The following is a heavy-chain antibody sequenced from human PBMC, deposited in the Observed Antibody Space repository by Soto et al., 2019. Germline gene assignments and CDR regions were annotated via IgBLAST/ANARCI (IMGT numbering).Heavy chain of an antibody. Sequence: QLQLQESGPGLVKPSGTLSLTCTVSGASISSTSYWGWIRQPPGKGLEWIGAMYHRGNTYYSPSLKSRVNVSVDTSKNQISLRLTSVPAADTAVYYCARQTGLVRGVIDSWGQGTLVTVSS. CDR1: GASISSTSY. D-gene: IGHD3-10*01. CDR2: MYHRGNT. V-gene: IGHV4-39*01. J-gene: IGHJ4*02. CDR3: ARQTGLVRGVIDS.